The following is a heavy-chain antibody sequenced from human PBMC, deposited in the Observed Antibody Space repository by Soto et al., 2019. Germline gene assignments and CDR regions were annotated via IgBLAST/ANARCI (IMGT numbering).Heavy chain of an antibody. CDR2: INHSGST. J-gene: IGHJ2*01. CDR3: ARETTMIVVVIKPRKHFDL. CDR1: GGSFSGYY. D-gene: IGHD3-22*01. Sequence: QVQLQQWGAGLLKPSETLSLTCAVYGGSFSGYYWSWIRQPPGKGLEWIGEINHSGSTNYNPSLNSRVTISVDTSKNQFSLKLSSVTAADTAVYYCARETTMIVVVIKPRKHFDLWGRGTLVTVSS. V-gene: IGHV4-34*01.